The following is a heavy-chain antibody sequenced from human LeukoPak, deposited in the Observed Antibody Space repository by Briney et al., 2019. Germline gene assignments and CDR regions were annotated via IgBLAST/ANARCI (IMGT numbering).Heavy chain of an antibody. Sequence: GRSLRLSCAASGFTFDDYAMHWVRQPPGKGLEWVSGISWNSDNIAFADFVKGRFTISRDNSKNTLYLQMNSLRAEDTAVYYCARVPAGTTVTTFDYWGQGTLVTVSS. CDR2: ISWNSDNI. V-gene: IGHV3-9*01. CDR1: GFTFDDYA. CDR3: ARVPAGTTVTTFDY. D-gene: IGHD4-17*01. J-gene: IGHJ4*02.